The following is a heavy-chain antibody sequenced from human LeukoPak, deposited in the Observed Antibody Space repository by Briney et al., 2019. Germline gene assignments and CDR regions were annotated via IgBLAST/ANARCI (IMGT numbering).Heavy chain of an antibody. Sequence: ASVKVSCKASGYTFTSYYMHWVRQAPGQGLEWMGIINPSGGSTSYAQKFQGRVTMTRDTSISTAYMELSRLRSDDTAVYYCARDHDDFWSGYYYGMDVWGQGTTVTVSS. CDR2: INPSGGST. D-gene: IGHD3-3*01. V-gene: IGHV1-46*01. CDR3: ARDHDDFWSGYYYGMDV. CDR1: GYTFTSYY. J-gene: IGHJ6*02.